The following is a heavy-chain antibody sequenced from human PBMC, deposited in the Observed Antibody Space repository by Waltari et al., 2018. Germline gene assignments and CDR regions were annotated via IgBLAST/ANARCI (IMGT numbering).Heavy chain of an antibody. Sequence: QVQLVESGGGVGEPGTSLRLSCAVSGLRVSSYGMHWVRQAPGKGLEWVAFIWYDGSKRFYADSVRDRFTISRDNSKNTLSLQVSSLRAEDTAMYYCATDGFDSVFDNWGQGTLVTVSS. CDR2: IWYDGSKR. CDR3: ATDGFDSVFDN. D-gene: IGHD3-9*01. V-gene: IGHV3-33*01. CDR1: GLRVSSYG. J-gene: IGHJ4*02.